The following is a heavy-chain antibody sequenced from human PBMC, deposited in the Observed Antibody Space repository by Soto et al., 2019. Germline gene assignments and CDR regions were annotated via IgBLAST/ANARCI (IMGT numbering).Heavy chain of an antibody. CDR3: ARDRYSSSWYVGAFDS. J-gene: IGHJ4*02. D-gene: IGHD6-13*01. CDR1: GNTFTSYS. CDR2: INAGTGNT. V-gene: IGHV1-3*01. Sequence: QVQLVQSGAEVKKPGASVKVSCKASGNTFTSYSVYWVRQAPGQGLEWMGWINAGTGNTRYSQKFQDRVTITRDTSASTVYMELSSLRSEDTAVYYCARDRYSSSWYVGAFDSWGQGTLVTVSS.